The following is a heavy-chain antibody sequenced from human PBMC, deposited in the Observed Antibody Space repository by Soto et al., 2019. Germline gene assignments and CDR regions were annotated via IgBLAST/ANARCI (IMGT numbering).Heavy chain of an antibody. CDR1: GFTFSSYE. D-gene: IGHD3-22*01. CDR2: ISSSGSTI. Sequence: PGGSLRLSCAASGFTFSSYEMNWVRQAPGKGLEWVSYISSSGSTIYYADSVKGRFTISRDNAKNSLYLQMNSLRAEDTAAYYCAREPDSSGYYYEADAFDIWGQGTMVTVSS. J-gene: IGHJ3*02. CDR3: AREPDSSGYYYEADAFDI. V-gene: IGHV3-48*03.